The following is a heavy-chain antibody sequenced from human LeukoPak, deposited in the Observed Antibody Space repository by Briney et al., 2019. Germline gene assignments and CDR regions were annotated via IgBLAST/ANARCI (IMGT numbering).Heavy chain of an antibody. Sequence: GGSLRLSCAASDFTFSSLSMNWVRQAPGKGLEWVSSISSSSSIYYADSVKGRFTISRDDAEKSLYLQMNSLRAEDTAVYYCVRDKLTGASRLDYWGQGTLLTVSS. V-gene: IGHV3-21*04. CDR1: DFTFSSLS. J-gene: IGHJ4*02. CDR2: ISSSSSI. D-gene: IGHD7-27*01. CDR3: VRDKLTGASRLDY.